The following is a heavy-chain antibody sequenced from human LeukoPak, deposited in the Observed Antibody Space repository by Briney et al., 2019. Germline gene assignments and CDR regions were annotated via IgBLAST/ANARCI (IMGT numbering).Heavy chain of an antibody. V-gene: IGHV4-34*01. CDR3: ARAWGSEQLVRPQTFDP. Sequence: SETLSLTCAVYGGSFSGYYWSWIRQPPGKGLEWIGEINHSGSTNYNPSLKSRVTISVDTSKNQFSLKLSSVTAADTAVYYCARAWGSEQLVRPQTFDPWGQGTLVTVSS. D-gene: IGHD6-6*01. CDR1: GGSFSGYY. CDR2: INHSGST. J-gene: IGHJ5*02.